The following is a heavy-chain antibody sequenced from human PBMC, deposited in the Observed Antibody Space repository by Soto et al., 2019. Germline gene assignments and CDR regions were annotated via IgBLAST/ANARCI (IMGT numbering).Heavy chain of an antibody. CDR2: IYYSGST. D-gene: IGHD5-12*01. Sequence: QLQLQESGPGLVKPSETLSLTCTVSGGSISSSSYYWGWIRQPPGKGLEWIGSIYYSGSTYYNPSLKSRVTISVDTSKNQFSLKLSSVTAADTAVYYCARRYSGYVIDYWGQGTLVTVSS. CDR3: ARRYSGYVIDY. J-gene: IGHJ4*02. CDR1: GGSISSSSYY. V-gene: IGHV4-39*01.